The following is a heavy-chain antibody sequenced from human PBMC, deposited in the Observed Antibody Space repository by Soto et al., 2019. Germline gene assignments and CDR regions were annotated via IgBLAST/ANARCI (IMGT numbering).Heavy chain of an antibody. D-gene: IGHD2-15*01. J-gene: IGHJ4*02. CDR3: ARSNFAYEAATLES. V-gene: IGHV1-69*12. CDR1: GGTFSSYA. CDR2: IIPSFGTA. Sequence: QVQLVQSGAEVKKPGSSVKVSCKASGGTFSSYAISWVRQAPGQGLAWMGGIIPSFGTANYAQKFQGRVRITAEESTSTAYMELSSLRSEGTAVYYCARSNFAYEAATLESWGQGNLVTVSS.